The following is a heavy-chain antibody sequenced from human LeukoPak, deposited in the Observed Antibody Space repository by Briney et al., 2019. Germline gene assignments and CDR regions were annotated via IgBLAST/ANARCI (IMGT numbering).Heavy chain of an antibody. J-gene: IGHJ4*02. Sequence: GGPLRLSCAASGFTFSSYGMHWVRQAPGKGLEWVAVISYDGSNKYYADSVKGRFTISRDNSKNTLNLQMNSLRAEDTAVYYCAKVPLAGHGDDYWGQGTLVTVSS. CDR2: ISYDGSNK. V-gene: IGHV3-30*18. D-gene: IGHD4-17*01. CDR1: GFTFSSYG. CDR3: AKVPLAGHGDDY.